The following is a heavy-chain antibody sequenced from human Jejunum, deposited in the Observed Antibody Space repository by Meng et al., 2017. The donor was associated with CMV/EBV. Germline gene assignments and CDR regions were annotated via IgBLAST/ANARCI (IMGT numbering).Heavy chain of an antibody. V-gene: IGHV4-4*02. CDR1: GDSFNDNYW. J-gene: IGHJ4*02. D-gene: IGHD6-19*01. CDR3: ARHLAGTYSPGDY. CDR2: IYYSGST. Sequence: CAVSGDSFNDNYWWSWFRQPPGKGLEWIGEIYYSGSTNYKPSLKSRITMSLDKSKNEVSLKLTSVTAADTAVYYCARHLAGTYSPGDYWGQGTLVTVSS.